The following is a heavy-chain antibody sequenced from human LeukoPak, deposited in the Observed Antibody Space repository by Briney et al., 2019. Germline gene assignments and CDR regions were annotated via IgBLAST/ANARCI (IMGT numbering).Heavy chain of an antibody. CDR3: ARDGRDYYGSGSYYIFVDY. D-gene: IGHD3-10*01. CDR1: GYTFTGYY. J-gene: IGHJ4*02. V-gene: IGHV1-2*02. CDR2: INPNSGGT. Sequence: ASVKVSCKACGYTFTGYYRHWVRQAPGQGLEWMGWINPNSGGTNYAQKFQGRVTMTRDTSISTAYMELSRLRSDDTAVYYCARDGRDYYGSGSYYIFVDYWGQGTLVTVSS.